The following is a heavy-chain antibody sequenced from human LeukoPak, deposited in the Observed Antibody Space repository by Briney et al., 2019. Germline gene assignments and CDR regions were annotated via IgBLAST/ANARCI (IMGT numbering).Heavy chain of an antibody. CDR3: ARGYYEPFQS. CDR2: VSDSGTT. Sequence: SGTLSLTCNVSGVSIRTSTYYWNWIRQSPGKGLEWIGCVSDSGTTKYNPSLKSRVTISVDTSKNHSSLILMSVTAADTAVYSCARGYYEPFQSWGQGTLVTVSS. V-gene: IGHV4-61*03. CDR1: GVSIRTSTYY. D-gene: IGHD3-22*01. J-gene: IGHJ4*02.